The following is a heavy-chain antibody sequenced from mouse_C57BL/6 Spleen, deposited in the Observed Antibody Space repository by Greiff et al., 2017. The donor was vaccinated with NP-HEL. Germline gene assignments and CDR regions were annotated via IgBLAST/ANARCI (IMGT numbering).Heavy chain of an antibody. CDR1: GFTFSDYY. V-gene: IGHV5-16*01. J-gene: IGHJ3*01. D-gene: IGHD4-1*01. Sequence: EVKLVESEGGLVQPGSSMKLSCTASGFTFSDYYMAWVRQVPEKGLEWVANINYDGSSTYYLDSLKGRFIISRDNAKNILYLQMSSLKSEDTATYYCARGEGGTGWFAYWGQGTLVTVSA. CDR3: ARGEGGTGWFAY. CDR2: INYDGSST.